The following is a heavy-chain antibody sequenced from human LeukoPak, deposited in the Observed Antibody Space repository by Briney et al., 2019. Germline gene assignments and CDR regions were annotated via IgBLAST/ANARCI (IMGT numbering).Heavy chain of an antibody. Sequence: GGSLTLSCAASGFTFHDYAMYWVRQAPGKGLEWVSLLIGNGSSAYYADSVKGRFTVSRDNSKNSLYLQMNSLRTEDTALYYCAKDGGYCSDDTCYSWFDPWGHGTLVTVSS. CDR3: AKDGGYCSDDTCYSWFDP. CDR1: GFTFHDYA. CDR2: LIGNGSSA. V-gene: IGHV3-43*02. D-gene: IGHD2-15*01. J-gene: IGHJ5*02.